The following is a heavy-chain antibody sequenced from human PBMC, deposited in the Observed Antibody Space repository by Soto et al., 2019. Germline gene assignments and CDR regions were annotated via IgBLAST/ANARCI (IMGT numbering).Heavy chain of an antibody. Sequence: QVQLVESGGGVVQPGRSLRLSCAASGFTFSNYGIHWVRQAPGKGLEWVAVISYDGSSKDYADSVKGRFTISRDNSKNTLYLQMNSLRIKDTAVYYCAKDDGSTWSMFYSYYGVDVWGQGTTVTVSS. J-gene: IGHJ6*02. CDR2: ISYDGSSK. V-gene: IGHV3-30*18. CDR3: AKDDGSTWSMFYSYYGVDV. CDR1: GFTFSNYG. D-gene: IGHD6-13*01.